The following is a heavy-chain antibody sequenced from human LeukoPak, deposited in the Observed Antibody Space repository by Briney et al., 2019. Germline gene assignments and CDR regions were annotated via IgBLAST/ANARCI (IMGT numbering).Heavy chain of an antibody. Sequence: QSGGSLRLSCAASGFTFSSYEMNWVRQAPVKGLEWVSYISSSGSTIYYADSVKGRFTISRDNAKNSLYLQMNSLRAEDTAVYYCAREGYCSSTSCYVSAFDIWGQGTMVTVSS. V-gene: IGHV3-48*03. CDR1: GFTFSSYE. CDR2: ISSSGSTI. CDR3: AREGYCSSTSCYVSAFDI. J-gene: IGHJ3*02. D-gene: IGHD2-2*01.